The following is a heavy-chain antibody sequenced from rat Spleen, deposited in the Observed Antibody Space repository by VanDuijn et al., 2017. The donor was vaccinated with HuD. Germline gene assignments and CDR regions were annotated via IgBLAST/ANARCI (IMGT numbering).Heavy chain of an antibody. V-gene: IGHV3-3*01. CDR1: GYSITSTFR. D-gene: IGHD3-2*01. Sequence: EVQLQESGPGLVKPSQSLSLTCSVTGYSITSTFRWNWIRKFPGNKLEWMGYISSAGSTNYNPSLKSRISITRDTSKNQFFLQVNSVTTEDTATYYCARDLSSHPHYFDYWGQGLLVTVSS. CDR2: ISSAGST. J-gene: IGHJ2*01. CDR3: ARDLSSHPHYFDY.